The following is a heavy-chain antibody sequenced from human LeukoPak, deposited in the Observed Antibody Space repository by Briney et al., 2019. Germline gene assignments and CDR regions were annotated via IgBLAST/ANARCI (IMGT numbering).Heavy chain of an antibody. CDR3: ARWGWRLLWNWFAP. J-gene: IGHJ5*02. CDR2: IYHSGST. Sequence: PSETLSLTYTVSGYSISSGYYWAWIRQPPGKGLEWIGSIYHSGSTYYNPSLKSRVTISVDTSKNQFSLKLTSVTAADTAVYYCARWGWRLLWNWFAPWGQGTLVTVSS. D-gene: IGHD2-21*02. V-gene: IGHV4-38-2*02. CDR1: GYSISSGYY.